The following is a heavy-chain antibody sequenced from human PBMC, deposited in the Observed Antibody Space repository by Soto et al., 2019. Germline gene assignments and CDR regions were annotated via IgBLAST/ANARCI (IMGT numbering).Heavy chain of an antibody. J-gene: IGHJ3*02. Sequence: GGSLRLSCAASGFIVSSNYMSWVRQAPGKGLEWVSVIYSGGSTYYADSVKGRFTISRDNSKNTLYLQMNSLRAEDTAVYYCARDRGSGWYPGAFDIWGQGTMVTVSS. D-gene: IGHD6-19*01. V-gene: IGHV3-53*01. CDR3: ARDRGSGWYPGAFDI. CDR2: IYSGGST. CDR1: GFIVSSNY.